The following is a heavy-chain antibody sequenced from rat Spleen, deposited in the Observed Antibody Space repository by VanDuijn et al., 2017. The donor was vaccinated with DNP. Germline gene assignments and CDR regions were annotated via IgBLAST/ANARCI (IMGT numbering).Heavy chain of an antibody. CDR3: AVDFGYAGLDY. D-gene: IGHD1-4*01. V-gene: IGHV5-50*01. J-gene: IGHJ2*01. Sequence: VQLKESGPGLVQPSQTLSLTCTVSGLSLTSYHVSWVRQAPKKGLEWIAVIYHDSSNIYYADSVKGRFTISRDNSRNTLYLEMNSLKSEDTALYYCAVDFGYAGLDYWGQGVMVTVSS. CDR2: IYHDSSNI. CDR1: GLSLTSYH.